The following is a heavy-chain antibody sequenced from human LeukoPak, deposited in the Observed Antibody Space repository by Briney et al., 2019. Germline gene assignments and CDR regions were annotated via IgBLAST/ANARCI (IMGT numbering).Heavy chain of an antibody. J-gene: IGHJ4*02. D-gene: IGHD2-2*01. V-gene: IGHV3-30*02. Sequence: GGSLRLSCAASGFTFSSYGMHWVRQAPGKGLEWVAFIRYDGSNKYYADSVKGRFTISRDNSKNTLYLQMNSLRAEDTAVYYCAKDPDCSSTSCPYYFDYWGLGTLVTVSS. CDR3: AKDPDCSSTSCPYYFDY. CDR1: GFTFSSYG. CDR2: IRYDGSNK.